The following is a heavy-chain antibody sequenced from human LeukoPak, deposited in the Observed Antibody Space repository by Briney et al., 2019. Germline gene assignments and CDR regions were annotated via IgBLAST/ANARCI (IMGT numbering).Heavy chain of an antibody. CDR2: IIPIFGTA. J-gene: IGHJ6*02. D-gene: IGHD3-10*01. V-gene: IGHV1-69*13. CDR3: ARVSITMVRGVTPPYYYYGMDV. Sequence: GASVKVSCKASGGTFSSYAISWVRQATGQGLEWMGGIIPIFGTANYAQKFQGRVTITADESTITAYMELSSLRSEDTAVYYCARVSITMVRGVTPPYYYYGMDVWGQGTTVTVSS. CDR1: GGTFSSYA.